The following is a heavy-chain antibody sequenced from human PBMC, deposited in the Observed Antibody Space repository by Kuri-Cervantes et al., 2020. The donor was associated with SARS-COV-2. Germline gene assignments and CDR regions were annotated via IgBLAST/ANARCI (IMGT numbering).Heavy chain of an antibody. Sequence: ASVKVSCKVSGYTLTKLSMHWVRQAPGKGLEWMGGFDPEDGETIYAQKFQGRVTMTTDTSTGTAYMELRSLRSDDTAVYYCARDLHDYGDYGIDYWGQGTLVTVSS. V-gene: IGHV1-24*01. J-gene: IGHJ4*02. D-gene: IGHD4-17*01. CDR2: FDPEDGET. CDR3: ARDLHDYGDYGIDY. CDR1: GYTLTKLS.